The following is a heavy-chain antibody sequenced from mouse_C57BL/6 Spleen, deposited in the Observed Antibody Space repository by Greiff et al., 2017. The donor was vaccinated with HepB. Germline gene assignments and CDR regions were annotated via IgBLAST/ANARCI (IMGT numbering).Heavy chain of an antibody. Sequence: QVQLQQSGAELVKPGASVKISCKASGYAFSSYWMNWVKQRPGKGLEWIGQIYPGDGDTNYNGKFKGKATLTADKSSSTAYMQLSSLTSEDSAVYFCARSGLREGDYYAMDYWGQGTSVTVSS. J-gene: IGHJ4*01. CDR1: GYAFSSYW. V-gene: IGHV1-80*01. CDR3: ARSGLREGDYYAMDY. CDR2: IYPGDGDT. D-gene: IGHD2-4*01.